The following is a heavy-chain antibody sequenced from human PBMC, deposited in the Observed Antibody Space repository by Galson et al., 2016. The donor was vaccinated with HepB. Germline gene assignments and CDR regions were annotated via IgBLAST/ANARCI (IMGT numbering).Heavy chain of an antibody. Sequence: SLRLSCAASGFTFSNYWMSWVRQAPGEGLEWLVNIKQDGTQNDYVDSVKGRFTISRDNAKNSLYLQMNSLRVEDTAVYYCVELSVVWGQGTLVTVSS. CDR3: VELSVV. D-gene: IGHD1-7*01. J-gene: IGHJ4*02. V-gene: IGHV3-7*01. CDR1: GFTFSNYW. CDR2: IKQDGTQN.